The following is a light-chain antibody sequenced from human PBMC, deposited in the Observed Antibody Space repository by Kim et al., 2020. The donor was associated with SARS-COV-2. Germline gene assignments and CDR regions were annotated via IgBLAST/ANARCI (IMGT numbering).Light chain of an antibody. CDR1: QSVSSN. V-gene: IGKV3-15*01. CDR2: GAS. Sequence: SPGERATRSCRASQSVSSNLAWYQQKPGQAPRLLIYGASTRATGIPARFSGSGSGTEFTLTISSLQAEDFAVYYCQQYNNWPPWTFGRGTKVDIK. J-gene: IGKJ1*01. CDR3: QQYNNWPPWT.